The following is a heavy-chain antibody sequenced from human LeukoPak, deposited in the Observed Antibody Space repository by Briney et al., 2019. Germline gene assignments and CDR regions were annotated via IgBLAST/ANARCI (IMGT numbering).Heavy chain of an antibody. CDR2: INSDGTAT. D-gene: IGHD1-26*01. J-gene: IGHJ4*02. CDR3: AKDSLRYSGSYYGTF. Sequence: GSLRLSCAASGFAFRSYWMHWVRQAPGKGLVWVSRINSDGTATTYADSVKGRFSASRDNAKNTLYLQMNSLRAEDTAVYYCAKDSLRYSGSYYGTFWGQGTLVTVSS. CDR1: GFAFRSYW. V-gene: IGHV3-74*01.